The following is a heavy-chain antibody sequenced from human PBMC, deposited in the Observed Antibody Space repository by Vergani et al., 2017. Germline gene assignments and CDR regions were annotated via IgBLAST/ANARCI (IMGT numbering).Heavy chain of an antibody. CDR2: INPSGGHT. V-gene: IGHV1-46*03. Sequence: VQVVEFGAEVKNSGASVKVSCKTSGYTFSNDYMHWVRQAPGQGLEWMGIINPSGGHTNYAQKFQGRVTMTRDTSTSTVYMELSSLRSEDTAIYYCARGDYGILTGYRYWGQGTLVTVSA. CDR1: GYTFSNDY. J-gene: IGHJ4*02. CDR3: ARGDYGILTGYRY. D-gene: IGHD3-9*01.